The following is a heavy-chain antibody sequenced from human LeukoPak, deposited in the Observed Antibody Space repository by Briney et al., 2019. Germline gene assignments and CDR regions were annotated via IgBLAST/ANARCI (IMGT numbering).Heavy chain of an antibody. CDR3: ANLRTGTSDVFDI. D-gene: IGHD2-8*02. CDR1: GGTVSSKKAA. J-gene: IGHJ3*02. V-gene: IGHV6-1*01. Sequence: SQTPSLTFAISGGTVSSKKAALNWIRQSPLRGLEWLGRTFYRSKWNNDYAVSVKGRITIKPDTSKNQFSLQLNSVTPEDTAVYYCANLRTGTSDVFDIWGQGTMVTVSS. CDR2: TFYRSKWNN.